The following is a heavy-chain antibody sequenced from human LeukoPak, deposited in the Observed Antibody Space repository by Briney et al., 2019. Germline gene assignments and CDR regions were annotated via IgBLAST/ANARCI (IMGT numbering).Heavy chain of an antibody. Sequence: ASVKVSCKASGYTFTSYGISWVRQAPGQGLEWMGWISAYNGNTNYAQKLQGRVTMTTDTSTSTAYMELRSLRSDDTAVYYCARAGNDYGDYSYYYGMDVWGQGTTVTVSS. D-gene: IGHD4-17*01. V-gene: IGHV1-18*01. CDR2: ISAYNGNT. CDR3: ARAGNDYGDYSYYYGMDV. CDR1: GYTFTSYG. J-gene: IGHJ6*02.